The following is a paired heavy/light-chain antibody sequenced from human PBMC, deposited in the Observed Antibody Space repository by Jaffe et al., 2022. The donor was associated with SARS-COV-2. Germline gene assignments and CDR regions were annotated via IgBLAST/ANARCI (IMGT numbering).Light chain of an antibody. J-gene: IGKJ2*01. Sequence: DIQMTQSPSSLSASVGDRVTISCRASQSITNYLNWYQHTPGKAPSLLIYAASSLQSGVPSRFSGSGSGTDFTLTINSLQPEDVATYYCQQSYNAPYTFGQGTKLEIK. CDR2: AAS. CDR3: QQSYNAPYT. V-gene: IGKV1-39*01. CDR1: QSITNY.
Heavy chain of an antibody. CDR2: ISYDGNNK. CDR1: GFTFSTYA. J-gene: IGHJ5*02. V-gene: IGHV3-30*04. Sequence: QVQLVESGGGLVQPGRSLRLSCAASGFTFSTYAMHWVRQAPGKGLEWVAVISYDGNNKYYVDSVKGRFTISRDNSKNMVFLQMNSLRAEDTAVYHCARDFQHLVFYGISTWGQGIVVTVSS. D-gene: IGHD6-13*01. CDR3: ARDFQHLVFYGIST.